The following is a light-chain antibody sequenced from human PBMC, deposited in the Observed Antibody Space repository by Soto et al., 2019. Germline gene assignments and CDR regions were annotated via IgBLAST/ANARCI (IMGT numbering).Light chain of an antibody. CDR1: QSVRNN. V-gene: IGKV3-15*01. J-gene: IGKJ5*01. CDR2: GAS. CDR3: QQYNNWPPIT. Sequence: EIVMTQSPATLSVPPGDTVTLSCRASQSVRNNLAWYQQKPGQAPRLLIYGASTRATGIPARFSGSGSGTDFTLTISSLQSEDFALYYCQQYNNWPPITFGQGTRLEIK.